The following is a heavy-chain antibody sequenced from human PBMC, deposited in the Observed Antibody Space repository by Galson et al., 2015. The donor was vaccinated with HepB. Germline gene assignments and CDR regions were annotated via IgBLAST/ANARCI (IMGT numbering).Heavy chain of an antibody. V-gene: IGHV1-2*04. CDR3: ARDQGTRHYYYGMDV. D-gene: IGHD1-1*01. CDR1: GYTFTGYY. J-gene: IGHJ6*02. CDR2: INPNSGGT. Sequence: SVKVSCKASGYTFTGYYMHWVRQAPGQGLEWMGWINPNSGGTNYARKFQGWVTMTRDTSISTAYMELSRLRSDDTAVYYCARDQGTRHYYYGMDVWGQGTTVTVSS.